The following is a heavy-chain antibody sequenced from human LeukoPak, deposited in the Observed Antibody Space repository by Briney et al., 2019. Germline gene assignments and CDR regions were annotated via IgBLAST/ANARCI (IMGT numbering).Heavy chain of an antibody. CDR1: GYTFTSYA. CDR3: AREEVHYYYYGMDV. V-gene: IGHV7-4-1*02. J-gene: IGHJ6*02. CDR2: INTNTGNP. D-gene: IGHD3-10*01. Sequence: GASVKVSCKASGYTFTSYAMNWVRQAPGQGLEWMGWINTNTGNPTYAQGFTGRFVFSLDTSVSTAYLQISSLKAEDTAVYYCAREEVHYYYYGMDVWGQGTMVTVSS.